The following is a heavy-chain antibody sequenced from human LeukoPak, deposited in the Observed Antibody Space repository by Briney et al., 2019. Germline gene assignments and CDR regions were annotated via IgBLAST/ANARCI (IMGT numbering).Heavy chain of an antibody. V-gene: IGHV3-21*04. D-gene: IGHD1-26*01. CDR3: AKDRWEWELLYFDY. CDR2: ISSGSSNI. J-gene: IGHJ4*02. CDR1: GFTFSSYS. Sequence: GGSLRLSCAASGFTFSSYSMNWVRQAPGKGLEWVSSISSGSSNIYYADSVKGRFTISRDNAKGSLYLQMNSLRAEDTAVYYCAKDRWEWELLYFDYWGQGTLVTVPS.